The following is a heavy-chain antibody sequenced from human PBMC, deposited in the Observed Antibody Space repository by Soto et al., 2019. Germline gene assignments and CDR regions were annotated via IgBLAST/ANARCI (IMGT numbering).Heavy chain of an antibody. CDR2: IDWDDDK. V-gene: IGHV2-70*01. CDR1: WFSLSPNGMC. D-gene: IGHD3-16*02. Sequence: SGATPRNPTRPLTLTCTFSWFSLSPNGMCVSCIRQPPGKALEWLALIDWDDDKYYSTSLKTRLTLSKDTYKHQVVLTMTNMDPVDTAKYYCARTTMITFGGVIVMWNGGFDLCGQGTLVSLSS. CDR3: ARTTMITFGGVIVMWNGGFDL. J-gene: IGHJ5*02.